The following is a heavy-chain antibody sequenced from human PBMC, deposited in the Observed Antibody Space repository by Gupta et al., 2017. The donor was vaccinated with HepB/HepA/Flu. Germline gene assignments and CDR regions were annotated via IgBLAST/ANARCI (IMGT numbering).Heavy chain of an antibody. CDR3: AMEYYDSSGYYYDYYYGMDV. D-gene: IGHD3-22*01. CDR1: GFTFSSYS. CDR2: ISSSSSYI. Sequence: EVQLVESGGGLVKPGGSLRLSCAASGFTFSSYSMNWVRQAPGKGLEWVSSISSSSSYIYYAASVKGRFTISRDNAKNSLYLQMNSLRAEDTAVYYCAMEYYDSSGYYYDYYYGMDVWGQGTTVTVSS. J-gene: IGHJ6*02. V-gene: IGHV3-21*01.